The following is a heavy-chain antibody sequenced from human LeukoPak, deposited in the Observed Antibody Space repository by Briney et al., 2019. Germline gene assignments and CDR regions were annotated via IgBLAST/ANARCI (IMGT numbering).Heavy chain of an antibody. Sequence: TSETLSLTCAVYGGSFSGYYWSWIRQSPGKGLEWIGEINHSGSTNYSPSLKSRVTISVDTSKNQFSLKLSSVTAADTAVYYCARGLSGYYTNYGMDVWGQGTTVTVSS. CDR2: INHSGST. CDR3: ARGLSGYYTNYGMDV. CDR1: GGSFSGYY. V-gene: IGHV4-34*01. J-gene: IGHJ6*02. D-gene: IGHD3-9*01.